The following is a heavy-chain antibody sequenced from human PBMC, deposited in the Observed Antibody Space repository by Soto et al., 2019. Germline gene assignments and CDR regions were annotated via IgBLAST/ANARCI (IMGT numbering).Heavy chain of an antibody. V-gene: IGHV3-23*01. Sequence: GGSLRLSCAASGFTFSSYAMSWVRQAPGKGLEWVSAISGSGGSTYYADSVKGRFTISRDNSKNTLYLQMNSLRAEDTAVYYCAKTPTLIYGSGSYYNGNPPTLYFDYWGQGPVVSVSS. CDR3: AKTPTLIYGSGSYYNGNPPTLYFDY. CDR1: GFTFSSYA. J-gene: IGHJ4*02. D-gene: IGHD3-10*01. CDR2: ISGSGGST.